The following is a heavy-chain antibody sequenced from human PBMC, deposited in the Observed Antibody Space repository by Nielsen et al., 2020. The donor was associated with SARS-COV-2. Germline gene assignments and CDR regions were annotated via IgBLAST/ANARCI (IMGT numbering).Heavy chain of an antibody. V-gene: IGHV3-74*01. D-gene: IGHD5/OR15-5a*01. Sequence: GESLKISCAASGFTFGSSWMHWVRQAPGKGLVWVSRINSDGRTTTYADSVKGRFTISRDNAKNTLYLQMNSLRAEDTAVFYCARAKFYDSGVDPWGQGTLSPSPQ. CDR3: ARAKFYDSGVDP. CDR2: INSDGRTT. J-gene: IGHJ5*02. CDR1: GFTFGSSW.